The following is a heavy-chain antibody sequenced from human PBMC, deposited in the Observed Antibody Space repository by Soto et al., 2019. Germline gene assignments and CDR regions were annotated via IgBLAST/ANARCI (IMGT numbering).Heavy chain of an antibody. CDR2: IYYTGST. Sequence: SETLSLTCTVSGDSISSRSYYWGWIRRPPGKGLEWIGSIYYTGSTYFNPSLSSRVTMSVDTSKSQFSLRLSSVTAADTAVYYCARVGSGWYVDYYYYMDVWGKGTTVTVSS. J-gene: IGHJ6*03. CDR1: GDSISSRSYY. D-gene: IGHD6-19*01. V-gene: IGHV4-39*01. CDR3: ARVGSGWYVDYYYYMDV.